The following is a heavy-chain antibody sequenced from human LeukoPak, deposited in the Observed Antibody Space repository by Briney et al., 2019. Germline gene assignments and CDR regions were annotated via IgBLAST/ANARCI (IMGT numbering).Heavy chain of an antibody. V-gene: IGHV3-23*01. J-gene: IGHJ4*02. Sequence: GGSLRLSCRASGIIFSNHAMSWVRQLPGKGLEWFSVITGTGGTTYYADSVTGRFTISRDNSKNTVFLQMDNLRGDDTGIYYCHRGYAHDLDNVDYWGQGTLVTVSS. CDR1: GIIFSNHA. CDR3: HRGYAHDLDNVDY. D-gene: IGHD6-25*01. CDR2: ITGTGGTT.